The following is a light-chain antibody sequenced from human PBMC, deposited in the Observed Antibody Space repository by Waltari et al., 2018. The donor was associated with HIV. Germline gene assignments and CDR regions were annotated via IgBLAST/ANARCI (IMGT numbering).Light chain of an antibody. Sequence: QSALTQPASVSGSPGQSITISCTGTSSDVGGYNYVSWYQQHPGKAPKLMIYDVSNRPSVVSNRFSGSKSCNTASLTISGLQAEDDADYYCSSYTSSSTPYVFGTGTKVTVL. CDR1: SSDVGGYNY. CDR2: DVS. V-gene: IGLV2-14*03. J-gene: IGLJ1*01. CDR3: SSYTSSSTPYV.